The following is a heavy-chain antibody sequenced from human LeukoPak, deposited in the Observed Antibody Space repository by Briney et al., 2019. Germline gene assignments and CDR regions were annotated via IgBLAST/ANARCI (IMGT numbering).Heavy chain of an antibody. Sequence: PGRSLRLSCAASGFTFSNYGMHWVRQAPGKGLEWVAIIWYDGSNKYYADSVKGRFTISRDNSKNTLHLQMNSLRAEDTAVYYCARDGGYGGNPNDAFDMWGQGTMATVSS. CDR2: IWYDGSNK. D-gene: IGHD4-23*01. CDR3: ARDGGYGGNPNDAFDM. CDR1: GFTFSNYG. V-gene: IGHV3-33*01. J-gene: IGHJ3*02.